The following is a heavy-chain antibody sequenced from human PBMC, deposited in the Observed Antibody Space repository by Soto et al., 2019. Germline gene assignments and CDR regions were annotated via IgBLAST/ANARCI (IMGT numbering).Heavy chain of an antibody. CDR1: GYTFTNSY. CDR2: IKPSGGST. D-gene: IGHD6-13*01. J-gene: IGHJ4*02. CDR3: ARGPYSNSYYYFDY. V-gene: IGHV1-46*01. Sequence: ASVKVSCKASGYTFTNSYLHWVRQAPGQGLEWMGIIKPSGGSTTYAQKFQGRVTMTRDTSTSTVYMELSSLRSEDTAVYYCARGPYSNSYYYFDYWGQGTLVTVSS.